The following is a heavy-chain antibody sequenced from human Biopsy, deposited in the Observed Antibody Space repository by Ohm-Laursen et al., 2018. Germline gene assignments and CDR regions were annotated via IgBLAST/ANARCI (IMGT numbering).Heavy chain of an antibody. D-gene: IGHD3-9*01. CDR3: ARGRGWGNTYFRSFDY. Sequence: PGTLSLTCTVSGGSLSGYFWSWIRRPPGKGLEWIGHNQNSGSTNYNPSLKSRVTISADTSKNQFSLKLSSVTAADTAMYYCARGRGWGNTYFRSFDYWGQGTLVTVSS. CDR1: GGSLSGYF. CDR2: NQNSGST. J-gene: IGHJ4*02. V-gene: IGHV4-59*01.